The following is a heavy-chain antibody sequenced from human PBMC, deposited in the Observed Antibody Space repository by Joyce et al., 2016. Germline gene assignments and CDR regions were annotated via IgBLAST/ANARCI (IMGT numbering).Heavy chain of an antibody. J-gene: IGHJ4*02. CDR2: ISKSGSPI. CDR3: ARGMGSSWFYQ. Sequence: ERQVVESGGGLVQPGGSLRLLCVASGFSFSEENMNWVRQAPGKGLEWISYISKSGSPIFYADALKGRFTISRDNAKNSVYLQINGLRDEDTAVYYCARGMGSSWFYQWGQGTLVIVSS. CDR1: GFSFSEEN. D-gene: IGHD6-19*01. V-gene: IGHV3-48*02.